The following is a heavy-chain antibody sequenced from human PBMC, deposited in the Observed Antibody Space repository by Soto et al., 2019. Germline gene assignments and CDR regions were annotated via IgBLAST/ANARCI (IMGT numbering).Heavy chain of an antibody. V-gene: IGHV3-30*18. CDR3: AKENDFWSGSSMDV. CDR2: ISYDGSNK. Sequence: GGSLRLSCAASGFTFSSYGMHWVRQAPGKGLEWVAVISYDGSNKYYADSVKGRFTISRDNSKNTLYLQMNSLRAEDTAVYYCAKENDFWSGSSMDVWGQGTTVTVSS. CDR1: GFTFSSYG. J-gene: IGHJ6*02. D-gene: IGHD3-3*01.